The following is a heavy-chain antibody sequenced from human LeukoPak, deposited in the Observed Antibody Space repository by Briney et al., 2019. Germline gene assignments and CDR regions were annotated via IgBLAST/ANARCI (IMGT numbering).Heavy chain of an antibody. Sequence: GGSLRLSCAASGFIFSSYAMAWVRQAPGKGLEWVAFIRYDGSNKYYADSVKGRFTISRDNSKNTLYLQMNSLRAEDTAVYYCTGTMVRGVMFYYYYYMDVWGKGTTVTVSS. CDR1: GFIFSSYA. CDR3: TGTMVRGVMFYYYYYMDV. J-gene: IGHJ6*03. V-gene: IGHV3-30*02. D-gene: IGHD3-10*01. CDR2: IRYDGSNK.